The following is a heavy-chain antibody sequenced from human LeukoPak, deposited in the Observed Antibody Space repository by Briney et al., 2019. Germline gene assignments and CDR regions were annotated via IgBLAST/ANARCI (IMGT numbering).Heavy chain of an antibody. D-gene: IGHD2-2*03. CDR2: IYSGGTT. Sequence: PGGSLRLSCAASGFTVSSNYMNWVRQAPGKGLEWVSVIYSGGTTYYADSVKGRFTISRDNSKNTLYLQMNSLRAEDTAVYYCARDQAPMDDYYYYYGMDVWGQGTTVTVSS. J-gene: IGHJ6*02. V-gene: IGHV3-53*01. CDR1: GFTVSSNY. CDR3: ARDQAPMDDYYYYYGMDV.